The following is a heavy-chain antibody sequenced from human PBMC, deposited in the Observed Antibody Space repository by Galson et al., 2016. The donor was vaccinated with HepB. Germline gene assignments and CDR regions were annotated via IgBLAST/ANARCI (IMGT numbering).Heavy chain of an antibody. CDR3: AKGQGLIDY. CDR1: GFVFSNFG. J-gene: IGHJ4*02. Sequence: SLRLSCAASGFVFSNFGLSWVRQAPGKGLEWVASISTRRTTYYSDTVQGRFTISRDNSKSTLYLQMNSLRVEDTALYYCAKGQGLIDYWGQGTLVTVSS. V-gene: IGHV3-23*01. CDR2: ISTRRTT.